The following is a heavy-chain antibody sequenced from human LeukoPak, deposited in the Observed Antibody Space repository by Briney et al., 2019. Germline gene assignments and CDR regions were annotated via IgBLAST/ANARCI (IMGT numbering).Heavy chain of an antibody. V-gene: IGHV3-7*04. J-gene: IGHJ4*02. Sequence: GGSLRLSCAASGFTFSSYWMSWVRQVPGKGLEWVGNINPDGSGKYYVDSVRGRFTISRDNAKNSLYLQMNSLRAENTAVYYCLRDYSGFWGQGTLVTVSS. CDR3: LRDYSGF. CDR2: INPDGSGK. CDR1: GFTFSSYW. D-gene: IGHD2-15*01.